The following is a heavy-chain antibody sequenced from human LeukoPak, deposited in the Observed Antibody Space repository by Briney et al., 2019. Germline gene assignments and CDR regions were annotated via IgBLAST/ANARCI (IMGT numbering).Heavy chain of an antibody. D-gene: IGHD6-6*01. CDR1: GFTFSDYY. CDR3: AREKNVEYSSSSVYYYYYMDV. V-gene: IGHV3-11*04. J-gene: IGHJ6*03. CDR2: ISSSGSTI. Sequence: PGGSLRLSCAASGFTFSDYYMSWIRQAPGKGLEWVSYISSSGSTIYYADSVKGRFTISRDNANNSLYLQMNSLRAEDTAVYYCAREKNVEYSSSSVYYYYYMDVWGKGTTVTVSS.